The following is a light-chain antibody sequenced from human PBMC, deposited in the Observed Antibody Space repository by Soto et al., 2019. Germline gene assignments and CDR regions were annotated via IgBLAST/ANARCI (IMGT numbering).Light chain of an antibody. CDR1: SSNIGSNY. CDR3: AAWDDSLSGPV. V-gene: IGLV1-47*01. CDR2: RNN. J-gene: IGLJ2*01. Sequence: QLVLTQPPSASGTPGQRVTISCSGSSSNIGSNYVYWYQQLPGTAPKLLIYRNNPRPSGVPDRFSGSKSGTSASLAISGLRSEDEADYYWAAWDDSLSGPVFGGGTKLTVL.